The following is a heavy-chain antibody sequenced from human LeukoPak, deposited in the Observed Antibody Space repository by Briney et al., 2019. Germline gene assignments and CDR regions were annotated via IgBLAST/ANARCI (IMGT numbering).Heavy chain of an antibody. D-gene: IGHD3-10*01. CDR1: GFTVRSKD. J-gene: IGHJ6*02. CDR3: ARESPMVRGVMDV. CDR2: IYSGGST. V-gene: IGHV3-66*01. Sequence: SGGSLRLSCAASGFTVRSKDMSWVSQAPGEGLEWVSVIYSGGSTYYADSVKGRFTISRDNSKNTLYLQMDSLRAEDTAVYYCARESPMVRGVMDVWGQGTTVNVSS.